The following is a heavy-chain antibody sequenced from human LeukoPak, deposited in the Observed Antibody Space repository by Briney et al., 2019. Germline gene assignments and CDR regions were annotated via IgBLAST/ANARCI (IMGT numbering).Heavy chain of an antibody. CDR3: ARSDMVRGVIRIDY. J-gene: IGHJ4*02. D-gene: IGHD3-10*01. CDR2: TDHNGNT. CDR1: GGSLSTHY. Sequence: SETLSLTCAVYGGSLSTHYWSWIRQPPGKGLEWIGETDHNGNTNYNPSLKSRFIISVDASKNQFSLRLSSVAAADTGVYYCARSDMVRGVIRIDYWGQGTLVTVSS. V-gene: IGHV4-34*01.